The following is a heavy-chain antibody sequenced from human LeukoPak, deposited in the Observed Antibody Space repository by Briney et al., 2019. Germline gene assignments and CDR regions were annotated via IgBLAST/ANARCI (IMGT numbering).Heavy chain of an antibody. CDR3: ARDSSGRYYFDY. D-gene: IGHD6-19*01. CDR2: IYTSGST. J-gene: IGHJ4*02. CDR1: GGSISSGSYY. V-gene: IGHV4-61*02. Sequence: SETLSLTCTVSGGSISSGSYYGSWIRRPAGKGLEWIGRIYTSGSTNYNPSLKSRVTISVDTSKNQFSLKLSSVTAADAAVYYCARDSSGRYYFDYWGQGTLVTVSS.